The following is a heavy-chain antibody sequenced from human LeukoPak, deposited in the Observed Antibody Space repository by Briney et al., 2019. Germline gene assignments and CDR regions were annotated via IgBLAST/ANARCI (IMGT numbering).Heavy chain of an antibody. CDR1: GFTFSSYG. D-gene: IGHD6-19*01. V-gene: IGHV3-30*02. CDR2: IRYDGSNK. Sequence: GGSLRLSCAASGFTFSSYGMHWVRQAPGKGLEWVAFIRYDGSNKYYADSVKGRFTISRDNSKNTLYLQMGSLRAEDTAVYYCAKDPGIAVAGTGFDYWGQGTLVTVSS. CDR3: AKDPGIAVAGTGFDY. J-gene: IGHJ4*02.